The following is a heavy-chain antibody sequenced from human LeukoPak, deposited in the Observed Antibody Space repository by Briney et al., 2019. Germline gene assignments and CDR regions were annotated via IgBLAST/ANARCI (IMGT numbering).Heavy chain of an antibody. CDR2: IYGDGST. CDR3: ARGSPVASGRYSIYSS. CDR1: GFTVRNCC. J-gene: IGHJ5*02. Sequence: GGSLRLSSAASGFTVRNCCMSWVRQAPGKGLEWIAVIYGDGSTYYADSVKGRFTISSDNLKNTLSLQMDSLRAADTAMYYCARGSPVASGRYSIYSSWGQGTLVTVSP. V-gene: IGHV3-53*01. D-gene: IGHD3-10*01.